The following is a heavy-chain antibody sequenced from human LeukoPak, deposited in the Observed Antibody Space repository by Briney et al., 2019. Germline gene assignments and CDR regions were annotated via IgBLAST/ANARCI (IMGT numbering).Heavy chain of an antibody. CDR2: ISSSSSYI. J-gene: IGHJ5*02. CDR3: AREGSSSWYRNWFDP. D-gene: IGHD6-13*01. Sequence: GGSLRLSCAASGFTFSSYSMNWARQAPGKGLEWVSSISSSSSYIYYADSVKGRFTISRDNAKNSLYLQMNSLRAEDTAVYYCAREGSSSWYRNWFDPWGQGTLVTVSS. CDR1: GFTFSSYS. V-gene: IGHV3-21*01.